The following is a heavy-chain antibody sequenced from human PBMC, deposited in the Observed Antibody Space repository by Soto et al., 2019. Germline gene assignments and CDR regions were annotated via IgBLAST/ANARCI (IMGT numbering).Heavy chain of an antibody. D-gene: IGHD3-22*01. V-gene: IGHV4-59*01. J-gene: IGHJ6*02. CDR1: GGSISGYY. CDR2: MYNTGST. Sequence: SETLSLTCTVSGGSISGYYWSWIRQPPGKGLEWIGYMYNTGSTVYNPSFKSRVTISVDTSKSQLSLRLNSVTAADTAVYYCARSPDSSGYYPRWYYYGMDVWGQGTTVTVSS. CDR3: ARSPDSSGYYPRWYYYGMDV.